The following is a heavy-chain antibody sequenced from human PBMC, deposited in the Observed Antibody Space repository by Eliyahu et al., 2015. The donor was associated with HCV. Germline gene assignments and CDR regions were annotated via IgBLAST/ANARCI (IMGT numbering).Heavy chain of an antibody. D-gene: IGHD3-22*01. CDR1: GGSVRRSGYY. Sequence: QVHLQESGPGLLQPAETLSLTCSVSGGSVRRSGYYWIWIRQHPGKGLEWMGYIYNSGTTYYNPSLKNRLTIALDTSRNHISLRLTSVTAADTAVYFCAKLVLGYLGEYYFDTWGQGTLVTVSS. CDR2: IYNSGTT. J-gene: IGHJ4*02. V-gene: IGHV4-31*03. CDR3: AKLVLGYLGEYYFDT.